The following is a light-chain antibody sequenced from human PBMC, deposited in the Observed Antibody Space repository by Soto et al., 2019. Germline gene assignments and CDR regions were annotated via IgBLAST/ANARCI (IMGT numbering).Light chain of an antibody. CDR3: SAWDDSLHVWL. V-gene: IGLV1-44*01. J-gene: IGLJ3*02. CDR1: DSNVVSTA. CDR2: INN. Sequence: QPVLTQPPSASGAPGQRVTISCSGSDSNVVSTAVNWYQQVPGTAPKLLIFINNQRPSGVSDRFSGSKSGTSASLAISGLQAEDEADYYCSAWDDSLHVWLFGGGTKLTVL.